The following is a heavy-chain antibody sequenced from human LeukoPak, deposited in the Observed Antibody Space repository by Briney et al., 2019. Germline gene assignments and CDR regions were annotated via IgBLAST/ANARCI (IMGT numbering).Heavy chain of an antibody. CDR1: GFTFNSYE. V-gene: IGHV3-48*03. CDR3: ARDGLETDIVVSGVDY. Sequence: GGSLRLSCAASGFTFNSYEMNWVRQAPGKGLEWVSYVSRSGSTIYYADSVKGRFNISRDNAKKSLYLQMNSLRAEDTAVYYCARDGLETDIVVSGVDYWGQGTLVTVSS. D-gene: IGHD6-19*01. J-gene: IGHJ4*02. CDR2: VSRSGSTI.